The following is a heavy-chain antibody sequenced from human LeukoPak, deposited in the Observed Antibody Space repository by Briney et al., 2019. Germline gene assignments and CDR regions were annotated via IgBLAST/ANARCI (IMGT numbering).Heavy chain of an antibody. CDR1: GFTFDDYA. Sequence: GGSLRLSCAASGFTFDDYAMHWVRQAPGKGLEWVSGISWNSGSIGYADSVKGRFTISRDNAKNSLYLQMNSLRAEDMALYYCAKGGGAIAARPFDYWGQGTLVTVSS. CDR3: AKGGGAIAARPFDY. D-gene: IGHD6-6*01. V-gene: IGHV3-9*03. CDR2: ISWNSGSI. J-gene: IGHJ4*02.